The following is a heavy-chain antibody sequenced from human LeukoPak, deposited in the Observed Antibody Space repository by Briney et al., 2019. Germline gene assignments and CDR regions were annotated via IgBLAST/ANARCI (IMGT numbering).Heavy chain of an antibody. D-gene: IGHD3-10*01. CDR1: GGSISSYY. CDR3: ARNRYYYGSRNYGVPNWFDP. J-gene: IGHJ5*02. Sequence: PSETLSLTCTVSGGSISSYYWSWIRQPPGKGLEWIGYIYYSGSTNYNPSLKSRVTISVDTSKNQFSLRLSSVTAADTAVYYCARNRYYYGSRNYGVPNWFDPWGQGNLVTVSS. CDR2: IYYSGST. V-gene: IGHV4-59*08.